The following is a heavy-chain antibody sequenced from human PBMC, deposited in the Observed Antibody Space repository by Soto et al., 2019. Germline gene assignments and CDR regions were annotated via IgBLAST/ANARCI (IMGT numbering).Heavy chain of an antibody. CDR2: INHSGST. CDR3: ARAPYYYDSSGYYPLGFDY. Sequence: SETLSLTCAVYGGSFSGYYWSWIRQPPGKGLEWIGEINHSGSTNYNPSLKSRVTISVDTSKNQFSLKLSSVTAADTAVYYCARAPYYYDSSGYYPLGFDYWGQGTLVTVSS. D-gene: IGHD3-22*01. V-gene: IGHV4-34*01. J-gene: IGHJ4*02. CDR1: GGSFSGYY.